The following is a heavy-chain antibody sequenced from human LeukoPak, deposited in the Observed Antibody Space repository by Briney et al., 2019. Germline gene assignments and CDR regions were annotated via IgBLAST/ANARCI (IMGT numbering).Heavy chain of an antibody. J-gene: IGHJ4*02. CDR3: ARVRPGTTFGY. D-gene: IGHD1-1*01. CDR1: GYSFTIYV. V-gene: IGHV1-3*01. Sequence: GASVKVSCKSSGYSFTIYVKHLLRQAPAPRIEWMGWINAGNGNRKYSHEFQGRVTITRDTSASTAYMELSSLRSQDTAVYYCARVRPGTTFGYWGEGTLVTVSS. CDR2: INAGNGNR.